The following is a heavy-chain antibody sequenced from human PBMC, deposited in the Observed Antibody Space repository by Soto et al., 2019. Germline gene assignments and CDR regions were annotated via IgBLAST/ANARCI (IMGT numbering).Heavy chain of an antibody. D-gene: IGHD2-2*01. J-gene: IGHJ5*02. CDR1: GFTFDLKA. Sequence: EVQLLESGGGWFQPGGSLSLPGAAPGFTFDLKAWPGIGQPPGRGWEWVSAIGGGGGSKDYADSVKGRFTISRDNSKNTLYLQMNSLRVEDTAVYYCAKRAYCSTFSCTFDPWGQGILVTVSP. V-gene: IGHV3-23*01. CDR3: AKRAYCSTFSCTFDP. CDR2: IGGGGGSK.